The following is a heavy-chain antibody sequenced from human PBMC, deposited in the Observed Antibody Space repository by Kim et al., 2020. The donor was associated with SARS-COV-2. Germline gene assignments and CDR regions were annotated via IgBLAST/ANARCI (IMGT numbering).Heavy chain of an antibody. J-gene: IGHJ4*02. Sequence: RFTISRDNSQNTLYLQMNSLRAEDTAVYYCAKDGRITIFGVVITQTYYFDYWGQGTLVTVSS. D-gene: IGHD3-3*01. CDR3: AKDGRITIFGVVITQTYYFDY. V-gene: IGHV3-23*01.